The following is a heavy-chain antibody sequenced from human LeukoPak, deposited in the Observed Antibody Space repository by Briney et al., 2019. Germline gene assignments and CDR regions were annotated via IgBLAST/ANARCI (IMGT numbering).Heavy chain of an antibody. V-gene: IGHV3-30*02. Sequence: GGSLRLSCAASGFTFSSYGMHWVRQAPGKGLEWVAFIRYDGSNKYYADSVKGRFTISRDNSKNTLYLQMNSLRAEDTAVYYCAKDNRRDIVVVPAAPNWFDPWGQGTLVTVSS. CDR1: GFTFSSYG. J-gene: IGHJ5*02. D-gene: IGHD2-2*01. CDR3: AKDNRRDIVVVPAAPNWFDP. CDR2: IRYDGSNK.